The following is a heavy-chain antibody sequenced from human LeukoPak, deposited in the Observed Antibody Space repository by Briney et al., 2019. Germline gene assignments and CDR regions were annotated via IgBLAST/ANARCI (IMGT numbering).Heavy chain of an antibody. Sequence: GGSLRLSCAASGFTFSSYSMNWVRQAPGKGLEWVGRIKSKTDGGTTDYAAPVKGRFTISRDDSKNTLYLQMNSLKTEDTAVYYCTTGGRYCSGGSCYTPSYWGQGTLVTVSS. D-gene: IGHD2-15*01. CDR3: TTGGRYCSGGSCYTPSY. V-gene: IGHV3-15*01. CDR2: IKSKTDGGTT. J-gene: IGHJ4*02. CDR1: GFTFSSYS.